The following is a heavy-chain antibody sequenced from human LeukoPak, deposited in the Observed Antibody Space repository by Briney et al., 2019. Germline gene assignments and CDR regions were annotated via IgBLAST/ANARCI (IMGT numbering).Heavy chain of an antibody. CDR3: AREHAKGYSWFDP. Sequence: GESLKISCKASGYTFTDYWIGWVRQMPGRGPEWMAIIYPGDSDTRYSPSFQGQVTISADKSINTAYLQWSSLTASDTATYYCAREHAKGYSWFDPWGQGTLVTVSS. V-gene: IGHV5-51*01. J-gene: IGHJ5*02. CDR2: IYPGDSDT. D-gene: IGHD1-1*01. CDR1: GYTFTDYW.